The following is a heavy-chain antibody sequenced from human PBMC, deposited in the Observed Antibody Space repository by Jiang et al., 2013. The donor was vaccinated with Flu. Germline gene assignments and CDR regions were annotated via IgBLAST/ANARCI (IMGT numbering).Heavy chain of an antibody. J-gene: IGHJ5*02. Sequence: QLLESGGGLVKPGGSLRLSCAASGFTFSSYGMNWVRQAPGKGLEWVSSISSSSSYIYYADSVKGRFTISRDNAKNSLYLQMNSLRAEDTAVYYCARDGIAAAGAGWFDPWGQGTLVTVSS. D-gene: IGHD6-13*01. V-gene: IGHV3-21*01. CDR1: GFTFSSYG. CDR2: ISSSSSYI. CDR3: ARDGIAAAGAGWFDP.